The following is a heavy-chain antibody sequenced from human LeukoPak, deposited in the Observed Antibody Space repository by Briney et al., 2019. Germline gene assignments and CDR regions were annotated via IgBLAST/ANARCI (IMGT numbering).Heavy chain of an antibody. CDR2: IYSGGST. V-gene: IGHV3-53*01. CDR3: ARDLAAVNDY. CDR1: GFTVSSSY. Sequence: GGSLRLSCAASGFTVSSSYMSWVRQAPGKGLEWVSVIYSGGSTYYADSVKGRFTISRDNSKNTLYLQMNSLRAEDTAVYYCARDLAAVNDYWGQGTLVTVSS. D-gene: IGHD6-13*01. J-gene: IGHJ4*02.